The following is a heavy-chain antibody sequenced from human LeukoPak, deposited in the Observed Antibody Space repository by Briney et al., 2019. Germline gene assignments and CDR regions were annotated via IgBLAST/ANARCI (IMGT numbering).Heavy chain of an antibody. CDR2: INPSGGST. Sequence: ASVKVPXKASGYTFTSYYMHWVRQAPGQGLEWMGIINPSGGSTSYAQKFQGRVTMTRDTSTSTVYMELSSLRSEDTAVYYCARDLVGFFDYWGQGTLVTVSS. CDR3: ARDLVGFFDY. J-gene: IGHJ4*02. V-gene: IGHV1-46*03. CDR1: GYTFTSYY. D-gene: IGHD2-8*02.